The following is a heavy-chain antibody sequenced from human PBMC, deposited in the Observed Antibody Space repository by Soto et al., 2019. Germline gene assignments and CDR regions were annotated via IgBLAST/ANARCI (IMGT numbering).Heavy chain of an antibody. CDR1: GYTCTSYA. CDR3: ARVIGSYSFIDY. V-gene: IGHV1-3*01. D-gene: IGHD2-15*01. CDR2: INAGNGNT. Sequence: ASVKVSCKASGYTCTSYAMHGVRQAPGQRLEWMGWINAGNGNTKYSQKFQGRVTITRDTSASTAYMELSSLRSEDTAVYYCARVIGSYSFIDYWGQGTLVTVSS. J-gene: IGHJ4*02.